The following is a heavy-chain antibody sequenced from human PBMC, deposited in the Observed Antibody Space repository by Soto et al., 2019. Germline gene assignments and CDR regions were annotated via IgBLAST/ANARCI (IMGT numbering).Heavy chain of an antibody. V-gene: IGHV3-9*01. CDR1: GFSFADYA. CDR2: ISWNSGSI. J-gene: IGHJ6*02. CDR3: AKDLTSKIFEDGMYV. Sequence: EVQLVESGAGFAQPGRSLRLSSAASGFSFADYAMHWVRQVPGKRLEWVSGISWNSGSIGYVDSVKGRFTISRDNAKNSLCVQMNSLRAEDTALCYCAKDLTSKIFEDGMYVWGQGTTVTVSS. D-gene: IGHD3-3*01.